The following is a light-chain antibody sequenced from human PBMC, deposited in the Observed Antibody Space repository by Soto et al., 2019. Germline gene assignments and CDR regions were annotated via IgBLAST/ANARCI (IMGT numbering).Light chain of an antibody. Sequence: DIQMTQSPSTLSASVGDRVTISCRASQTISDWLAWYQQKPGKAPKLLISRSSSLESGVPSRFSGSGSGTEFTLPITSLQPDDFPTYFFQQYSSYWTFGQGTKVEI. CDR2: RSS. CDR3: QQYSSYWT. CDR1: QTISDW. J-gene: IGKJ1*01. V-gene: IGKV1-5*03.